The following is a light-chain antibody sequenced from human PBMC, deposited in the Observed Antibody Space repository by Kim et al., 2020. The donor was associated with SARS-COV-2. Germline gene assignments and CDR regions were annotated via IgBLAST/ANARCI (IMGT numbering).Light chain of an antibody. CDR3: QQYGSSPT. CDR2: GAS. J-gene: IGKJ1*01. V-gene: IGKV3-20*01. Sequence: EIVLTQSPGTLSLSPGERATLSCRASQSVSSGYVAWYQQKPGQAPRLLFYGASSRATGVPDRFSGSWSGTDFTLTITRLEPEDFAIYYCQQYGSSPTFGQGTKVDIK. CDR1: QSVSSGY.